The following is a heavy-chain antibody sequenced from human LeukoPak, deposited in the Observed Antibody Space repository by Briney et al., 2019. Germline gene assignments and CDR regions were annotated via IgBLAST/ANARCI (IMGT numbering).Heavy chain of an antibody. CDR1: GFTFSSHG. J-gene: IGHJ4*02. CDR2: ISGSGDYT. V-gene: IGHV3-23*01. CDR3: AKDVDTAMYHFDY. Sequence: GGTLRLSCAASGFTFSSHGMSWVRQAPGKGLEWVSTISGSGDYTYYADSVKGRFTISRDNSKNTLYLQMNSLRAEDTAVYYCAKDVDTAMYHFDYWGQGTLVTVSS. D-gene: IGHD5-18*01.